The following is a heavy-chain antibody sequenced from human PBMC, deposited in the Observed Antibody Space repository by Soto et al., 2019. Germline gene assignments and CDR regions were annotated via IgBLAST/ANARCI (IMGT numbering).Heavy chain of an antibody. CDR1: GFTFDDYV. J-gene: IGHJ6*03. CDR2: ISWNSGSI. Sequence: SLRLSCAPSGFTFDDYVMHWVRQAKGNSLEWVSGISWNSGSIGYADSVKGRFTISRDNAKNSLYLQMNSLRAEDTALYYCAKAKMYSSSKFYYYYMDVWGKGTTVTVSS. V-gene: IGHV3-9*01. CDR3: AKAKMYSSSKFYYYYMDV. D-gene: IGHD6-6*01.